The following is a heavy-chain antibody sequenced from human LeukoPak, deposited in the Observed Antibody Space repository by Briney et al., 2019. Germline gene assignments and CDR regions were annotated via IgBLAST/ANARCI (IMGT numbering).Heavy chain of an antibody. CDR1: GFTFSSYW. D-gene: IGHD3-22*01. J-gene: IGHJ4*02. CDR3: ARGRMKTYYYDSSGSAYLF. V-gene: IGHV4-34*01. CDR2: INHSGGT. Sequence: GSLRLSCAASGFTFSSYWMSWVRQPPGKGLEWIGEINHSGGTNYNPSLKSRVSISVDMSKNQFSLKLSSVTAADTAVYYCARGRMKTYYYDSSGSAYLFWGQGTLVTVSS.